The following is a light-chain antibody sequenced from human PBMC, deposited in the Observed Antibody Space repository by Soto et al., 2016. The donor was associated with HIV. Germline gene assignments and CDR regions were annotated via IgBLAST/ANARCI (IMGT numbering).Light chain of an antibody. V-gene: IGKV1-8*01. CDR3: QQYYFSYT. CDR1: QGISSS. CDR2: DAS. J-gene: IGKJ2*01. Sequence: AIRMTQSPSSLSASTGDRVSITCRASQGISSSLAWFQKKPGKAPNLLIYDASTLQSGVPSRFSGTGSGTDSTLTISCLQSEDFATYYCQQYYFSYTFGLGDQTRDQT.